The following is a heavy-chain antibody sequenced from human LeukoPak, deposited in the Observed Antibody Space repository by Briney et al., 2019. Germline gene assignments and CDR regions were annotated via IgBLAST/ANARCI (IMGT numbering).Heavy chain of an antibody. Sequence: SGTLSLTCTVSGGSISSYYWSWIRQPPGKGLEWIGYIYYSGSTNYNPSLKSRVTISVDTSKNQFSLKLSSVTAADTAVYYCASRYYDILTGYFDAFDIWGQGTMVTVSS. D-gene: IGHD3-9*01. CDR1: GGSISSYY. J-gene: IGHJ3*02. V-gene: IGHV4-59*01. CDR2: IYYSGST. CDR3: ASRYYDILTGYFDAFDI.